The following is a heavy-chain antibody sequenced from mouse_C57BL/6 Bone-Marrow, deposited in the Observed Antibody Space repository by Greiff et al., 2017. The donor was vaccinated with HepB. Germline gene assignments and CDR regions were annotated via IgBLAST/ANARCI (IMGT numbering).Heavy chain of an antibody. V-gene: IGHV1-19*01. CDR2: INPYNGGT. Sequence: EVQLQQSGPVLVKPGASVKMSCKASGYTFTDYYMNWVKQSHGKSLEWIGVINPYNGGTSYNQKFKGKATLTVDKSSSTAYMELNSLTSEDSAVYYCARYYLLLRDWYFDVWGTGTTVTVSS. CDR1: GYTFTDYY. CDR3: ARYYLLLRDWYFDV. J-gene: IGHJ1*03. D-gene: IGHD1-1*01.